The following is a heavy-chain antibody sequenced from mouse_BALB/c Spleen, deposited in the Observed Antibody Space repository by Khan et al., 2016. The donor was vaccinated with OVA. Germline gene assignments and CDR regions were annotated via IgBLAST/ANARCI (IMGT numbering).Heavy chain of an antibody. CDR1: GYSFTNYW. Sequence: QMQLEESGAELARPGASVKLSCKASGYSFTNYWMQWVKQRPGQGLEWIGTTYPGNGDTRYTQNFKGKATLTADKSSNTAYMQLSSLASEDSAVYDCARGGITTGYFDYWGLGTTLTVSS. D-gene: IGHD1-1*01. CDR3: ARGGITTGYFDY. CDR2: TYPGNGDT. J-gene: IGHJ2*01. V-gene: IGHV1-87*01.